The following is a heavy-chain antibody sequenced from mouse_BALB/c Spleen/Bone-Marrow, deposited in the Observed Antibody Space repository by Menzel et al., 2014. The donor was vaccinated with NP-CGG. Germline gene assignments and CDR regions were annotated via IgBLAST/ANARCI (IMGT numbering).Heavy chain of an antibody. CDR1: GFTFSSYG. J-gene: IGHJ4*01. CDR3: ARLNGNYGYYYAMDY. D-gene: IGHD2-1*01. V-gene: IGHV5-9-2*01. CDR2: ISGGGSYT. Sequence: VQLKESGGGLVKPGGSLKLSCAAPGFTFSSYGMSWVRQTPEKRLEWVATISGGGSYTYYPDSVKGRFTISRDNAKNNLYLQMSSLRSEDTALYYCARLNGNYGYYYAMDYWGQGTSVTVSS.